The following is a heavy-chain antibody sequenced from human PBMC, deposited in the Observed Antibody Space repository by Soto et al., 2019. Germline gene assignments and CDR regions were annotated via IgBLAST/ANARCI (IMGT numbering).Heavy chain of an antibody. Sequence: SETLSLTCTVSGGSISSYYWSWIRQPPGKGLEWIGYIYYSGSTNYNPSLKSRVTISVDTSKNQFSLKLSSVTAADTAVYYCARDYYDSSGYYPNWFDPWGQGTLVTVSS. V-gene: IGHV4-59*01. D-gene: IGHD3-22*01. CDR3: ARDYYDSSGYYPNWFDP. CDR2: IYYSGST. J-gene: IGHJ5*02. CDR1: GGSISSYY.